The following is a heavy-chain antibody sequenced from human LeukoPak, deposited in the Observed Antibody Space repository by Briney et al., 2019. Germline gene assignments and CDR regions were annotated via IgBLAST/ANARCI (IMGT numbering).Heavy chain of an antibody. Sequence: PGGSLRLSCAASGFTVNNNHMSGVRQAPGKGLEWVSLIQSGSTHYADSVKGRFTISRDNSKNTLYLQMNSLRAEDTAVYYCARDRGDTSGWPIIDYWGQGTLVTVSS. CDR2: IQSGST. V-gene: IGHV3-66*01. D-gene: IGHD6-19*01. CDR1: GFTVNNNH. CDR3: ARDRGDTSGWPIIDY. J-gene: IGHJ4*02.